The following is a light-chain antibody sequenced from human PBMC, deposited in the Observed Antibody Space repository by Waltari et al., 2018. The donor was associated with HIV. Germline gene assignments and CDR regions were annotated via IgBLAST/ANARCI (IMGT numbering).Light chain of an antibody. J-gene: IGKJ2*01. CDR2: KAS. CDR3: QQYNTYPYT. V-gene: IGKV1-5*03. CDR1: ISSW. Sequence: ISSWLAWYQQKPGKAPKLLIYKASSLESGVPSRFSGSGSGTEFTLTISSLQPDDFATYYCQQYNTYPYTFGQGTKLEIK.